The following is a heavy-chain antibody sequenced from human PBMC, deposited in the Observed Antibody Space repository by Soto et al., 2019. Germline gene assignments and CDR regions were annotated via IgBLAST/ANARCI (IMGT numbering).Heavy chain of an antibody. V-gene: IGHV3-23*01. J-gene: IGHJ4*02. Sequence: EVQLLESGGGLVQPGGSLRLSCAASGFTFSSYAMSWVRQAPGKGLEWVSAISGSGGSTYYADSVTGRFTISRDNSKNTLYLQMNSLSAEDTAVYYCAKVPNHSNNPDYFDYWGQGTLVTVSS. D-gene: IGHD3-22*01. CDR3: AKVPNHSNNPDYFDY. CDR1: GFTFSSYA. CDR2: ISGSGGST.